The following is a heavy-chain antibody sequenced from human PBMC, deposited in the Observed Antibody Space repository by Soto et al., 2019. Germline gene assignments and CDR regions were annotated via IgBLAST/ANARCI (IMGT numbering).Heavy chain of an antibody. V-gene: IGHV4-30-2*01. J-gene: IGHJ4*02. CDR2: IHHSGNT. Sequence: SETLSLTCAVSGGSISSGGYSWSWIRQPPGKGLEWIGEIHHSGNTNYNPSLKSRVTMSVDKSKNQFSLRLSSVTAADTAVYWCAKMVGATLVDYWGQGTLVTVSS. D-gene: IGHD1-26*01. CDR1: GGSISSGGYS. CDR3: AKMVGATLVDY.